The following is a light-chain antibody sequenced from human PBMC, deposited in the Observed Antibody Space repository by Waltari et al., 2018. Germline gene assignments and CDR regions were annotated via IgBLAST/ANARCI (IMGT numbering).Light chain of an antibody. CDR3: QSIDVDALT. V-gene: IGLV3-25*03. Sequence: SFELTQPPSVSVSPVQTATITCSGDVLPKQYVYWYQQKPGQAPVLLIYKDTERPSGIPERFSGSTSGTGTTVTLTIGGVQAEDEADYYCQSIDVDALTFGGGTKLTVL. CDR1: VLPKQY. J-gene: IGLJ2*01. CDR2: KDT.